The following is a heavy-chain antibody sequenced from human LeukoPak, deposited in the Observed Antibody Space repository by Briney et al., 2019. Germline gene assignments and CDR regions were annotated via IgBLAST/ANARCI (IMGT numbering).Heavy chain of an antibody. V-gene: IGHV1-18*01. CDR2: ISAYNGNT. D-gene: IGHD3-3*01. J-gene: IGHJ6*03. Sequence: GASVKVSCKASGYTFTSYGISWVRQAPGQGLEWMGWISAYNGNTNYAQKLQGRVTMTTDTSTSTAYMELSSLRSEDTAVYYCARGRSYFGVTEYYYYMDVWGKGTTVTVSS. CDR1: GYTFTSYG. CDR3: ARGRSYFGVTEYYYYMDV.